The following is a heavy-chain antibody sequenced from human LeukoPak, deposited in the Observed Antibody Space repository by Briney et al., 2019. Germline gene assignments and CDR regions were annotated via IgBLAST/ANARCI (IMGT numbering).Heavy chain of an antibody. CDR2: INRVGCRT. CDR1: GYTLSDYG. D-gene: IGHD3-16*01. CDR3: SRDNSLPDD. Sequence: SGGSLRLSCAASGYTLSDYGMAWVRHVPGKGLVWVSGINRVGCRTISADSVKGRFTHSRDNAKNTLFLQVNSLSSEDTALYYCSRDNSLPDDGGGGTLVSVSS. V-gene: IGHV3-74*01. J-gene: IGHJ4*02.